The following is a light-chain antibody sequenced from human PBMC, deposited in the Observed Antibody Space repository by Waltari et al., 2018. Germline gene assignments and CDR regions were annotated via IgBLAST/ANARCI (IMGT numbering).Light chain of an antibody. Sequence: DIQMTQSPSSLSASVGERVTITCQASQDISNYLNWYQQKPGKAPKLLIYDASNLETGVPSRFSGSGSGTDFTFTISSLQPEDIATYYCQQLYLYPLTFGGGTKVEIK. CDR1: QDISNY. CDR2: DAS. CDR3: QQLYLYPLT. V-gene: IGKV1-33*01. J-gene: IGKJ4*01.